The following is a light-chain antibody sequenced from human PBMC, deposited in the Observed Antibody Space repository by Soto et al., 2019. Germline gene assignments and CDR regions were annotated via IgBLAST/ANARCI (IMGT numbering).Light chain of an antibody. CDR2: GAS. CDR1: QSVSIN. V-gene: IGKV3-15*01. Sequence: EIVMTQSPATLSVSPGERATLSCRASQSVSINLAWYQQKPGQAPRLLIYGASTRATGITDRFSGSGSGTEFTHTSSSLQLEDFAVYYSQQYNNWPETLGKGTKVEI. J-gene: IGKJ1*01. CDR3: QQYNNWPET.